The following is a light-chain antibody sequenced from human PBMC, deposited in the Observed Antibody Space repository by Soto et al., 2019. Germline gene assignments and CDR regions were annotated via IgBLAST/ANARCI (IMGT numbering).Light chain of an antibody. CDR3: QEYKTFSYT. CDR1: QSLDSY. V-gene: IGKV3-11*01. J-gene: IGKJ2*01. CDR2: DAS. Sequence: EIVLTQSPATLSLSPGERATLSCRASQSLDSYLAWYQQKPGQPPRLLIYDASSRATGIPARFSGSGSGTDFTLTISGLQPDDFATYFCQEYKTFSYTFGQGTTLDIK.